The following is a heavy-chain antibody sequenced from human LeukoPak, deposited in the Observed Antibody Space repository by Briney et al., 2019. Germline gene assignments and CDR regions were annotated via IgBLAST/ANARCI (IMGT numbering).Heavy chain of an antibody. CDR2: ISSSSSYI. Sequence: GGSLRLSCAASGFTFSSYSMNWVRQAPEKGLEWVSSISSSSSYIYYADSVKGRFTISRDNAKNSLYLQMNSLRAEDTAVYYCARDRYCSGGSCYRGFDYWGQGTLVTVSS. CDR3: ARDRYCSGGSCYRGFDY. V-gene: IGHV3-21*01. CDR1: GFTFSSYS. J-gene: IGHJ4*02. D-gene: IGHD2-15*01.